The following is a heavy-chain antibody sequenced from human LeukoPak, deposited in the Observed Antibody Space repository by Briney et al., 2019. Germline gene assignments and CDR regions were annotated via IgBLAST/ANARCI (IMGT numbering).Heavy chain of an antibody. Sequence: GGSLRLYCAASGFTVTTNYMSWVRQAPGMGLEWVSSISSGSTYIYYAVSVKGRFTISRDNAKNSLYLQMNSLRAEDTAVYYCAAHYYDSSGWLGPFDIWGQGTMVTVSS. CDR2: ISSGSTYI. CDR3: AAHYYDSSGWLGPFDI. D-gene: IGHD3-22*01. CDR1: GFTVTTNY. V-gene: IGHV3-21*01. J-gene: IGHJ3*02.